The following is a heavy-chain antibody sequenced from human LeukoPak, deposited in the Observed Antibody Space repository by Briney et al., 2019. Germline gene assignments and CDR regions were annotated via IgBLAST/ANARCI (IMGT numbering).Heavy chain of an antibody. D-gene: IGHD2-21*02. J-gene: IGHJ3*02. CDR1: GYTFTSYD. CDR3: ASSLLAYCGGDCPLDAFDI. CDR2: MNPNSGNT. V-gene: IGHV1-8*01. Sequence: SVKVSCKASGYTFTSYDINWVRQATGQGLEWMGWMNPNSGNTGYAQKFQGRVTMTRNTSISTAYMELSSLRSEDTAVYYCASSLLAYCGGDCPLDAFDIWGQGTMVTVSS.